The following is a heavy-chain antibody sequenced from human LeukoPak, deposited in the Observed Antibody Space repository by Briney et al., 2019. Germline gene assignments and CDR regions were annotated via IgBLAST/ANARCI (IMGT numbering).Heavy chain of an antibody. J-gene: IGHJ6*03. D-gene: IGHD1-14*01. CDR2: IYHSGST. CDR3: AAGRASAGPYYYYYMDV. Sequence: PSETLSLTCNVSGDSINSYYWNWLRQPAGKGLEWIGEIYHSGSTNYKPSLKSRVTISVDTSKNQFSLKLMSVAAADTAVYYCAAGRASAGPYYYYYMDVWGKGTTVTVSS. CDR1: GDSINSYY. V-gene: IGHV4-59*08.